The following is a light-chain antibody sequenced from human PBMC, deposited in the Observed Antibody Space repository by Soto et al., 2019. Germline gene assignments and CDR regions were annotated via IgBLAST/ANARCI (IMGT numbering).Light chain of an antibody. CDR2: AAS. CDR1: QTIDTY. J-gene: IGKJ2*01. CDR3: PLSTGIPYT. V-gene: IGKV1-39*01. Sequence: DIQMTQSPSSLSASVGDRVTITCRASQTIDTYLNWYQQKPGKAPNLLIYAASTLQNGVPSRFSGSASETEFTLTTSSLQPQDFATYYCPLSTGIPYTFGQGTKLEIQ.